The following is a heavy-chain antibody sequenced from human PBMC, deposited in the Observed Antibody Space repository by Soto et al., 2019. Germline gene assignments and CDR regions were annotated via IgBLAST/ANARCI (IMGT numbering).Heavy chain of an antibody. CDR1: GFTFSSFS. CDR2: IGPSSSVI. Sequence: GGSLRLSCAASGFTFSSFSMNWVRQAPGKGLEWVSYIGPSSSVINYADSVKGRFTISRDNARNSLYLQMNSLRDEDTGVYYCLSSWNDWDHWGQGTLVTVSS. D-gene: IGHD1-1*01. CDR3: LSSWNDWDH. J-gene: IGHJ4*02. V-gene: IGHV3-48*02.